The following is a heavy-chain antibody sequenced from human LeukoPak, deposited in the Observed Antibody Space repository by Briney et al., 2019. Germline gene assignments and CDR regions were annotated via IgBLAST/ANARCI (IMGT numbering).Heavy chain of an antibody. V-gene: IGHV3-21*01. D-gene: IGHD6-13*01. CDR2: ISSSSIYI. CDR3: ARESSSWYPLGY. Sequence: GGSLRLSCAASGFTFSSYSMNWVRQAPGQGLEGVSSISSSSIYIYYADSVKGRFTISRDNAKNSLYLQMNSLRAEDTAVYYCARESSSWYPLGYWGQGTLVTVSS. CDR1: GFTFSSYS. J-gene: IGHJ4*02.